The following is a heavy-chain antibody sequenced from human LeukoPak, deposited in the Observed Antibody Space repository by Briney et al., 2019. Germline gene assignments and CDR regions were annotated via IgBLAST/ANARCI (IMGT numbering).Heavy chain of an antibody. CDR1: GDSISSYY. J-gene: IGHJ4*02. Sequence: SETLSLTCTVSGDSISSYYWSWIRQPPGKGLEWIGYIYYSGSTNYNPSLKSRVTISVDTSKNQFSLKLSSVTAADTAVYYCAREGHSSSGVDYWGQGTLVTVSS. CDR2: IYYSGST. CDR3: AREGHSSSGVDY. D-gene: IGHD6-6*01. V-gene: IGHV4-59*01.